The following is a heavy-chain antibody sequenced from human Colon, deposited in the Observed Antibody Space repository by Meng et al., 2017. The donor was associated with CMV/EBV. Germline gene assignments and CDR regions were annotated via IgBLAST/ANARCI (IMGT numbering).Heavy chain of an antibody. D-gene: IGHD6-13*01. Sequence: CKASGGTFISYAISWVRQAPGQGLEWMGGIIPIFGTANYAQKFQGRVTITTDESTSTAYMELSSLRSEDTAVYYCAKQQLVGLSFDPWGQGTLVTVSS. CDR2: IIPIFGTA. V-gene: IGHV1-69*05. CDR3: AKQQLVGLSFDP. CDR1: GGTFISYA. J-gene: IGHJ5*02.